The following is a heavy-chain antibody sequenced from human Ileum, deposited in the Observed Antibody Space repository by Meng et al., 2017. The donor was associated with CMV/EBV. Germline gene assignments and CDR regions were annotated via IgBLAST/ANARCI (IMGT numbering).Heavy chain of an antibody. Sequence: FSSYAISSVRQAPGQGLEWMGGIIPIFSTANYAQKFQGRVTITTDESTSTAYMELSSLRSEDTAVYYCARSPHYDFWSGYHFDWFDPWGQGTLVTVSS. CDR2: IIPIFSTA. CDR1: FSSYA. CDR3: ARSPHYDFWSGYHFDWFDP. J-gene: IGHJ5*02. D-gene: IGHD3-3*01. V-gene: IGHV1-69*05.